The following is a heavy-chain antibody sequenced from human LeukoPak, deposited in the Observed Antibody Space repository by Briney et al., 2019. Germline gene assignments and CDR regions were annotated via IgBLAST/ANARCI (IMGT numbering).Heavy chain of an antibody. CDR2: IYYSGST. CDR3: ARVLAYCGGDCPYYYYYYMDV. D-gene: IGHD2-21*01. V-gene: IGHV4-59*01. J-gene: IGHJ6*03. CDR1: GASISSYY. Sequence: SETLSLTCTVSGASISSYYWSWIRQPPGKGLEWIGYIYYSGSTNYNPSLKSRLTISVDTSKTQFSLKLSSVTAADTAVYYCARVLAYCGGDCPYYYYYYMDVWGKGTTVTVSS.